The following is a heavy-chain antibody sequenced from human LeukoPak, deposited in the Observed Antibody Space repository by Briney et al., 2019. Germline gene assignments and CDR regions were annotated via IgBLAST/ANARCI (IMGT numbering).Heavy chain of an antibody. D-gene: IGHD1-1*01. CDR2: ISANDGKI. V-gene: IGHV1-18*01. J-gene: IGHJ4*02. CDR1: GFVFTGYG. Sequence: GASVKVSCKASGFVFTGYGFTWVRRAPGQGLEWMGWISANDGKIHYSERHQGRVTMSTDTVTSTVYMELRSLRSDDTAVYYCARELHVERDDYWGQGTLVTVSS. CDR3: ARELHVERDDY.